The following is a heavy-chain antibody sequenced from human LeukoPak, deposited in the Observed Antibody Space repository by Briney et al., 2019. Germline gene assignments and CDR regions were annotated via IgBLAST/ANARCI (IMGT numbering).Heavy chain of an antibody. D-gene: IGHD4/OR15-4a*01. J-gene: IGHJ4*02. CDR2: SIPIFGRT. CDR1: GGTFSSTV. CDR3: ARDVFSRDPHYGGPVHD. V-gene: IGHV1-69*05. Sequence: SVKVSCKASGGTFSSTVISWLRQAPGQGLEWMGGSIPIFGRTNYAQKFQGRVTITTDELTGTAYMELSSLRSEDTAVYYCARDVFSRDPHYGGPVHDWGQGILVTVSS.